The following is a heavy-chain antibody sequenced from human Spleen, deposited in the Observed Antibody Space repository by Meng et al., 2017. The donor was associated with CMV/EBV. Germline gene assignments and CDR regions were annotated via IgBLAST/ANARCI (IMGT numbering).Heavy chain of an antibody. V-gene: IGHV4-39*01. J-gene: IGHJ5*02. CDR3: ARLVGFPRSPFITYDFWSINRGWFDP. D-gene: IGHD3-3*01. Sequence: WGWIRQPPGKGLEWIGSIYYSGSTYYNPSLKSRVTISVDTSKNQFSLKLSSVTAADTAVYYCARLVGFPRSPFITYDFWSINRGWFDPWGQGTLVTVSS. CDR2: IYYSGST.